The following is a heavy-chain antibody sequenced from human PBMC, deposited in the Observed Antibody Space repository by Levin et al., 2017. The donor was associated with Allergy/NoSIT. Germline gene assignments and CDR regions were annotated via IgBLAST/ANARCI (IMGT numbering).Heavy chain of an antibody. CDR1: GGSISSYY. J-gene: IGHJ4*02. Sequence: TSETLSLTCTVSGGSISSYYWSWIRQPPGKGLEWIGYIYYSGSTNYNPSLKSRVTISVDTSKNQFSLKLSSVTAADTAVYYCARRDSNYLYYFDYWGQGTLVTVSS. V-gene: IGHV4-59*08. CDR3: ARRDSNYLYYFDY. D-gene: IGHD4-11*01. CDR2: IYYSGST.